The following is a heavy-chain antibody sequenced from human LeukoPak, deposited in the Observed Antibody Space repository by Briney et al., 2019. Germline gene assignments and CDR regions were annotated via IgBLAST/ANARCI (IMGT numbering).Heavy chain of an antibody. CDR3: AREARQMQWLVRDAFDI. CDR2: TYYRSKWYN. J-gene: IGHJ3*02. Sequence: SQTLSLTCAISGDSVSSNSAAWNWIRQSPSRGLEWLGRTYYRSKWYNDYAVSVKSRITINPDTSKNQFSLQLNSVTPEDTAVYYCAREARQMQWLVRDAFDIWGQGTMVTVSS. D-gene: IGHD6-19*01. CDR1: GDSVSSNSAA. V-gene: IGHV6-1*01.